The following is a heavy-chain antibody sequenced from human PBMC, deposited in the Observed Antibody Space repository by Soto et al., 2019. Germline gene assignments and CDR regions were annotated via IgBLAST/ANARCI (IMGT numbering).Heavy chain of an antibody. CDR3: VHSRCGGDCLQSYSSHYYYGMDV. CDR1: GFSLNTGGLA. D-gene: IGHD2-21*02. CDR2: IYWDNDK. J-gene: IGHJ6*02. V-gene: IGHV2-5*02. Sequence: QITLKESGPTLVKPTQTLTLTCTFSGFSLNTGGLAVGWIRQPPGKALEWLALIYWDNDKRYSPSLRSRLTITKDTSKNPLVLIMIXMDPVDAATYYCVHSRCGGDCLQSYSSHYYYGMDVWGQGTTVTVSS.